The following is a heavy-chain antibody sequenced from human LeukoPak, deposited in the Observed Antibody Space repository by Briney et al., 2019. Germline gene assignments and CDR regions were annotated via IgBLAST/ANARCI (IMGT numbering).Heavy chain of an antibody. V-gene: IGHV1-69*06. D-gene: IGHD6-19*01. J-gene: IGHJ6*03. CDR3: ARGRSGWYPPSYYYYYYMDV. CDR1: GGTFSNYA. CDR2: IIPMFGSA. Sequence: ASVKVSCKASGGTFSNYAISWVRQAPGQGLEWMGGIIPMFGSANSAQSFQGRVTITADKSTSTAYMELSSLRSEDTAVYYCARGRSGWYPPSYYYYYYMDVWGKGTTVTISS.